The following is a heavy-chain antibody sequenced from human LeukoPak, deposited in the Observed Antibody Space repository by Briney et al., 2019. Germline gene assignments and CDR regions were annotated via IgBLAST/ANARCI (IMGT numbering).Heavy chain of an antibody. CDR3: AKERGTAMVRSYYMDV. CDR1: GFSFSNYA. CDR2: ISGSGGRT. Sequence: GGSLRLSCAASGFSFSNYAMSWVRQAPGKGLEWVSAISGSGGRTYYADSVKGRFTISRDISNKTLYLQMNSLRAEDTAVYYCAKERGTAMVRSYYMDVWGKGTTVTVSS. V-gene: IGHV3-23*01. D-gene: IGHD5-18*01. J-gene: IGHJ6*03.